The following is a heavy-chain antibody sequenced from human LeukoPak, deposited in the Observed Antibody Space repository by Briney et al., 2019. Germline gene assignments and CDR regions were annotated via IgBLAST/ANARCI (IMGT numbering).Heavy chain of an antibody. D-gene: IGHD6-13*01. CDR2: TYYRSKWYN. Sequence: SQTLSLTCAISGDSVSNNNAAWNWIRQSPSRGLEWLGRTYYRSKWYNDYPVSLKSRITINPDTSKNQFSLHLNAVTPEDTAIYYCARDSQSIAGAADYWGQGTLVTVSS. CDR3: ARDSQSIAGAADY. J-gene: IGHJ4*02. V-gene: IGHV6-1*01. CDR1: GDSVSNNNAA.